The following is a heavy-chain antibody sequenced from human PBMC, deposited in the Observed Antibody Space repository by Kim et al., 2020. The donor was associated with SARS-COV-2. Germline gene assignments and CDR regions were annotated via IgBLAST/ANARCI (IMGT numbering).Heavy chain of an antibody. CDR3: ALDSSGYYDETGAFDI. D-gene: IGHD3-22*01. J-gene: IGHJ3*02. V-gene: IGHV3-23*01. Sequence: SVKGRFTISRDNSKNTLYLQMNSLRAEDTAVYYCALDSSGYYDETGAFDIWGQGTMVTVSS.